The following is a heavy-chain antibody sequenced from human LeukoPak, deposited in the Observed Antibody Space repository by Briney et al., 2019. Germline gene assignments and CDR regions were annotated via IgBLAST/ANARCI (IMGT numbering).Heavy chain of an antibody. D-gene: IGHD3-10*01. J-gene: IGHJ1*01. CDR2: ISSSTSYI. CDR1: GFTFSSYS. CDR3: ARVAWAGSYYKGYFQH. V-gene: IGHV3-21*04. Sequence: PGGSLRLSCAASGFTFSSYSMNWIRQAPGKGLEWVSSISSSTSYIYYADSVKGRFTISKDNSKNTLYLQMNSLRAEDTAVYYCARVAWAGSYYKGYFQHWGQGTLVTVSS.